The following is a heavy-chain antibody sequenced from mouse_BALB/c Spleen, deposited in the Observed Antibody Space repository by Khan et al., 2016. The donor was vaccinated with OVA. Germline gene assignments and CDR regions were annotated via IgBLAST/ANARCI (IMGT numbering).Heavy chain of an antibody. Sequence: QIQLVQSGPELKKPGETVKISCKASGYTFTNYGMNWVKQAPGKGLKWMGWINTYTGEPTYADDFKGRFAFSLETSASTAYLQINNLKNEDTATYFCERDYVYAYWGQGTLVTVSA. CDR1: GYTFTNYG. V-gene: IGHV9-3-1*01. D-gene: IGHD1-2*01. J-gene: IGHJ3*01. CDR2: INTYTGEP. CDR3: ERDYVYAY.